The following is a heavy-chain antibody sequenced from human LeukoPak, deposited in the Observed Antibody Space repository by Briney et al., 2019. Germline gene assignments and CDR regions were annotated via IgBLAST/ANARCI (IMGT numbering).Heavy chain of an antibody. CDR1: GYTFTSYD. V-gene: IGHV1-8*01. Sequence: ASVKVSCKASGYTFTSYDINWVRQATGQGLEWMGWMNPNSGNTGYAQKFQGRVTMTRNTSISTAYTELSSLRSEDTAVYYCASDYSSSWSTRSHNWFDPWGQGTLVTVSS. D-gene: IGHD6-13*01. CDR2: MNPNSGNT. J-gene: IGHJ5*02. CDR3: ASDYSSSWSTRSHNWFDP.